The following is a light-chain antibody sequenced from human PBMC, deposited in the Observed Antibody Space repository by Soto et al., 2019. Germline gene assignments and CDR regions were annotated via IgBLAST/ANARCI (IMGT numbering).Light chain of an antibody. CDR1: QSVSSIY. CDR2: GVS. CDR3: QQRSHWPRT. V-gene: IGKV3D-20*02. J-gene: IGKJ1*01. Sequence: EIVLTQTPGTLSLSPGERATLSRRASQSVSSIYFAWYQQKRGQAPRLLIYGVSSRATGIPDRFSGSGSGTDFSLTISSLEPEDFAVYYCQQRSHWPRTFGQGTKVDIK.